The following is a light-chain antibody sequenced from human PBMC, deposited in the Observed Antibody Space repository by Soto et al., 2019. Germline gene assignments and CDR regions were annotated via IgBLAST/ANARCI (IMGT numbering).Light chain of an antibody. CDR1: QSVSSN. J-gene: IGKJ2*01. CDR2: GAS. CDR3: QQYNNWPPYT. Sequence: EKVMTQSPATLSVSPGERATLSCRASQSVSSNLAWYQQKPGQAPRLLIYGASTRATGIPARLSGSGSGTEFTPTISSLQSEDFAVYYCQQYNNWPPYTFGQGTKLEIK. V-gene: IGKV3-15*01.